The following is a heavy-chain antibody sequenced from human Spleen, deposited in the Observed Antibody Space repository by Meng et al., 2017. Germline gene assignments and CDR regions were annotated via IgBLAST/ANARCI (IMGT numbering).Heavy chain of an antibody. CDR1: GFTFSTYW. Sequence: GESLKISCAASGFTFSTYWMYWVRQAPGKGLVWVSRIKNDGSSTSYADSVKGRFTISRDNAKNTVDLQMNSLRDEDTAVYYCARLYMVGSYFDYYGMDVWGQGTTVTVSS. CDR2: IKNDGSST. J-gene: IGHJ6*02. CDR3: ARLYMVGSYFDYYGMDV. D-gene: IGHD1-26*01. V-gene: IGHV3-74*01.